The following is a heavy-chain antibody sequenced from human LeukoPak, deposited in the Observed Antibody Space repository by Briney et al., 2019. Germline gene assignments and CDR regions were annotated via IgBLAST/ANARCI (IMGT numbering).Heavy chain of an antibody. D-gene: IGHD1-26*01. CDR1: GFTFSSYA. J-gene: IGHJ4*02. CDR3: ARGILTPGRFDY. CDR2: IYSGGST. V-gene: IGHV3-66*01. Sequence: PGGALRLSCAASGFTFSSYAMSWVRQAPGKGLEWVSVIYSGGSTYYADSVKGRFTISRDNSKNTLYLQMNSLRAEDTAVYYCARGILTPGRFDYWGQGTLVTVSS.